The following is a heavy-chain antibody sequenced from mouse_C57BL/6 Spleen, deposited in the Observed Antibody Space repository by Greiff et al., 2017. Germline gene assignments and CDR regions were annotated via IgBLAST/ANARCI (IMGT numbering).Heavy chain of an antibody. J-gene: IGHJ2*01. CDR1: GYTFTSYW. Sequence: QVQLQQPGAELVRPGTSVKLSCKASGYTFTSYWMHWVKQRPGQGLEWIGVIDPSDSYTNYNQKFKGKATLTVDTSSSTAYMQLSSLTSEDSAVYYCAREVITTVVANFDYWGQGTTLTVSS. V-gene: IGHV1-59*01. CDR3: AREVITTVVANFDY. CDR2: IDPSDSYT. D-gene: IGHD1-1*01.